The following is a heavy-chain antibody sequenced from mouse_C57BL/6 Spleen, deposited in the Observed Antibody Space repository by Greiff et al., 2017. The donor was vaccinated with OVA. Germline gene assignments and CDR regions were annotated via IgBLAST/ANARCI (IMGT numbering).Heavy chain of an antibody. CDR1: GYSFTSYY. V-gene: IGHV1-66*01. D-gene: IGHD2-2*01. J-gene: IGHJ1*03. Sequence: VQLVESGPELVKPGASVKISCKASGYSFTSYYIHWVKQRPGQGLEWIGWIYPGSGNTKYNEKFKGKATLTADTSSSTAYMQLSSLTSEDSAVYYCARDYGYVDWYFDVWGTGTTVTVSS. CDR2: IYPGSGNT. CDR3: ARDYGYVDWYFDV.